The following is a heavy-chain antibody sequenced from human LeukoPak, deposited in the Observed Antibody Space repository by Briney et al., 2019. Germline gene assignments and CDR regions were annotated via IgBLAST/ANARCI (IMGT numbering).Heavy chain of an antibody. V-gene: IGHV1-18*01. CDR1: GYTFTSYG. D-gene: IGHD4-17*01. CDR3: ARESKVTTDWYLDL. J-gene: IGHJ2*01. CDR2: ISTYNGNT. Sequence: ASVKVSCKASGYTFTSYGITWVRQAPGQGLEWMGWISTYNGNTYYAQKFQDRVTMTTDTSTSTAYMELRSLRSDDTAVYYCARESKVTTDWYLDLWGRGTLVTVSS.